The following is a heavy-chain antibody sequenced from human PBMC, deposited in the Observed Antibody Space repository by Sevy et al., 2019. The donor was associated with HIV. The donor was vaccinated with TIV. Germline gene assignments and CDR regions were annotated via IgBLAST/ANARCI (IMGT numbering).Heavy chain of an antibody. CDR3: AQVGGSKWELFEFYAMHV. J-gene: IGHJ6*02. CDR1: GISFNNYG. D-gene: IGHD1-26*01. Sequence: GGSLRLSCAASGISFNNYGMHWVRRAPGKGLEWLAVISYDGTNQYYADSVKGRFTISRDDSKNTLYLQMNGLRVEDTAVYYCAQVGGSKWELFEFYAMHVWGPGTTVTVSS. CDR2: ISYDGTNQ. V-gene: IGHV3-30*18.